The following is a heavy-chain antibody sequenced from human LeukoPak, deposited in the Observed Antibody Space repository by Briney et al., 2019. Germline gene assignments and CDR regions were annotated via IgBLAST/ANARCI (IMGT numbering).Heavy chain of an antibody. Sequence: PGGSLRLSCAASGFTFSDYCMSWIRQAPGKGLEWVSYISSSGSTIYYADSVKGRFTISRDNAKNSLYLQMNSLRAEDTAVYYCARSDYYDSSGYYIYWGQGTLVTVSS. CDR2: ISSSGSTI. D-gene: IGHD3-22*01. CDR1: GFTFSDYC. V-gene: IGHV3-11*01. J-gene: IGHJ4*02. CDR3: ARSDYYDSSGYYIY.